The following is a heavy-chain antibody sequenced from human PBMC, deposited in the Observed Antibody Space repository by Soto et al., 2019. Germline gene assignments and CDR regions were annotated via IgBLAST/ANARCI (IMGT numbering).Heavy chain of an antibody. D-gene: IGHD2-2*01. V-gene: IGHV3-23*01. Sequence: EVQLLESGGGLVQPGGSLRLSCVASGFTFSYYTMSWVRQAPGKGLEWVSGISNSGDTIYYADSVKGRFTISRDNFKNTLYLQMNSLRADDTDVYYCADPVPAPNHYDYYDMDVWGQGTTVTVSS. CDR1: GFTFSYYT. J-gene: IGHJ6*02. CDR3: ADPVPAPNHYDYYDMDV. CDR2: ISNSGDTI.